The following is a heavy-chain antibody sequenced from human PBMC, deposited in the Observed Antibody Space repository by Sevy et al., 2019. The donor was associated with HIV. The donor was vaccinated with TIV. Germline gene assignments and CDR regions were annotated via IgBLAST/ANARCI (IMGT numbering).Heavy chain of an antibody. CDR1: GFALSNYYA. Sequence: GGSLRLSCAASGFALSNYYAMHWVRQAPGKGLEWVALISYDGSDKYYADSVKGRFTRARDNFKNTLYLQMNSLTTEDTAVYYCARPRANYVDHYFFYAMDVWGQGTTVTVSS. CDR2: ISYDGSDK. CDR3: ARPRANYVDHYFFYAMDV. J-gene: IGHJ6*02. V-gene: IGHV3-30-3*01. D-gene: IGHD4-17*01.